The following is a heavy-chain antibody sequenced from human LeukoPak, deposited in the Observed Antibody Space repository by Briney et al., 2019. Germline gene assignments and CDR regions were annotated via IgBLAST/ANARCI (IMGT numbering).Heavy chain of an antibody. V-gene: IGHV4-59*01. Sequence: PSETLSLTCTVSGGSINTYYWGWIRQTPGEGLEWIGYIYSRGSTNYNPSLKSRVTISVDTSKNQFSLKLTSVTAADTAVYYCARGFDDYDVLLGYEYWGQGILVTVSS. CDR3: ARGFDDYDVLLGYEY. CDR1: GGSINTYY. D-gene: IGHD3-9*01. J-gene: IGHJ4*02. CDR2: IYSRGST.